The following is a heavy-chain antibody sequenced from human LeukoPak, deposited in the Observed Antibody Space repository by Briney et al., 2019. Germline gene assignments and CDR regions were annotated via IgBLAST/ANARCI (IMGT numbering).Heavy chain of an antibody. J-gene: IGHJ4*02. V-gene: IGHV1-2*02. CDR1: GYTFTGYY. CDR3: ARVYCSSTSRYALDY. CDR2: INPNSGGT. D-gene: IGHD2-2*01. Sequence: ASVKVSCKASGYTFTGYYMHWVRQAPGQGLEWMGWINPNSGGTNYAQKFQGRVTMTRDTSISTAYMELSRLRSDDTAVYYCARVYCSSTSRYALDYWGQGTLVTVSS.